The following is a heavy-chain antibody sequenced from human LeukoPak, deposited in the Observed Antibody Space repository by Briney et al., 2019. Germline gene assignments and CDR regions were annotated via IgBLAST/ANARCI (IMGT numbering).Heavy chain of an antibody. V-gene: IGHV3-23*01. J-gene: IGHJ3*02. CDR2: IRGGGAVA. D-gene: IGHD5-18*01. CDR1: GFTFDAYA. CDR3: GKSSSSYGNDALDI. Sequence: PGGSLRLSCAASGFTFDAYAMHWVRQAPGKGLEWLSVIRGGGAVAFYADSVKGRFTISRDNSRNTLYLHMNSLTADDTAVYYCGKSSSSYGNDALDIWGQGTMVTVSS.